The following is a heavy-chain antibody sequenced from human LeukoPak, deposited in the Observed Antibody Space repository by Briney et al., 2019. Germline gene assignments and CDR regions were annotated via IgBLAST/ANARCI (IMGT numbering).Heavy chain of an antibody. CDR2: ISAYNGNT. V-gene: IGHV1-18*01. Sequence: ASVTVSCKASGYTFTSYGISWVRQAPGQGLEWMGWISAYNGNTNYAQKLQGRVTMTTDTSTSTAYMELSSLRSEDTAVYYCARSTHDYGDYLFDYWGQGTLVTVSA. D-gene: IGHD4-17*01. CDR3: ARSTHDYGDYLFDY. J-gene: IGHJ4*02. CDR1: GYTFTSYG.